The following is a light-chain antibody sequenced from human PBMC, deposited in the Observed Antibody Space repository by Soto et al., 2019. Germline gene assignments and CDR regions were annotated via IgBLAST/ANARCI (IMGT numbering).Light chain of an antibody. Sequence: DIQLTQSPSTLSASVGDRVTISCRASQSISSWLALYQQKPGKAPKLLIYDASTLESGVPSRFSGGGSGTEFTLTISTLQPDDFVTYYCQQYNSYPWTFGQGTKVDIK. V-gene: IGKV1-5*01. CDR2: DAS. CDR3: QQYNSYPWT. CDR1: QSISSW. J-gene: IGKJ1*01.